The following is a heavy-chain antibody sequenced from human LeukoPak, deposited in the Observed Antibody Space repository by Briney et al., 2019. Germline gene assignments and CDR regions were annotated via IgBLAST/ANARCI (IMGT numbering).Heavy chain of an antibody. CDR2: INPNSGGT. V-gene: IGHV1-2*02. Sequence: ASVKVSCKASGYTFTGYYMHWVRQAPGQGLEWMGWINPNSGGTNYAQKFQGRVTMTRDTSISTAYMELSRLRSDDTAVYYCARSRAAWKQYTYYYMDVWGKGTTVTVSS. CDR3: ARSRAAWKQYTYYYMDV. D-gene: IGHD1-1*01. CDR1: GYTFTGYY. J-gene: IGHJ6*03.